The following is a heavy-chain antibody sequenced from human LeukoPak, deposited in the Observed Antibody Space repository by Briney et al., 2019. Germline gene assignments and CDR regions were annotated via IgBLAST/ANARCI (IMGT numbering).Heavy chain of an antibody. Sequence: PGRSLRVSCAASGFTFSSYAMHWVRQAPGKGLEWVAVISYDGSNKYYADSVKGRFTISRDNSKNTLYLQMNSLRAEDTAVYYCARDPSSGSYYWGQGTLVTVSS. CDR3: ARDPSSGSYY. CDR2: ISYDGSNK. J-gene: IGHJ4*02. D-gene: IGHD3-22*01. V-gene: IGHV3-30-3*01. CDR1: GFTFSSYA.